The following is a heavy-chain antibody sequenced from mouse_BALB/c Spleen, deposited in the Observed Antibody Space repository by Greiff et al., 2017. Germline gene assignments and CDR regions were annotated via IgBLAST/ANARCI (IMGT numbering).Heavy chain of an antibody. D-gene: IGHD1-2*01. CDR1: GYTFTDYN. J-gene: IGHJ2*01. CDR2: IYPYNGGT. Sequence: EVQLQQSGPELVKPGASVKISCKASGYTFTDYNMHWVKQSHGKGLEWIGYIYPYNGGTGYNQKFKSKATLTVDNSSSTAYMELRSLTSEDSAVYYCARSRTTATDYWGQGTTLTVSS. CDR3: ARSRTTATDY. V-gene: IGHV1S29*02.